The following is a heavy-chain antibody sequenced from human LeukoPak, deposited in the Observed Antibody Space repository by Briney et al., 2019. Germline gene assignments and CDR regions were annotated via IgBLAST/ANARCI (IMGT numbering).Heavy chain of an antibody. CDR3: ARHGCSSNICHFDY. V-gene: IGHV4-39*01. CDR1: GGSISSSSYY. D-gene: IGHD2-2*01. CDR2: IFYSGST. J-gene: IGHJ4*02. Sequence: PSETLSLTCTVSGGSISSSSYYWGWIRQPPGKGLEWIGSIFYSGSTSYNPSLKSRVTVSVDTSKNQFSLKLTSVTDAGTALYYFARHGCSSNICHFDYWGQGNVVTLSS.